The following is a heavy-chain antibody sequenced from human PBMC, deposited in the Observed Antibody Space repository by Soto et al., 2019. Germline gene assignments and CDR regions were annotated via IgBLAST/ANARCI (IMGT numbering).Heavy chain of an antibody. V-gene: IGHV4-4*07. D-gene: IGHD2-15*01. Sequence: SETLSLTCTVSGDSISDYFYWSWIRQPAGKGLEWIGRIYTDGTTKYNPSLKSRVTLSLDKSKNQFSLRLSSVTAAETAVYYFAREVRGGFTGIFDQWGRGSRVTVSS. CDR3: AREVRGGFTGIFDQ. CDR1: GDSISDYFY. J-gene: IGHJ4*02. CDR2: IYTDGTT.